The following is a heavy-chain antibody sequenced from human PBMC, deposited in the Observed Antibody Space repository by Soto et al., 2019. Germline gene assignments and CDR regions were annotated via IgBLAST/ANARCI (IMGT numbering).Heavy chain of an antibody. J-gene: IGHJ5*02. Sequence: GASVKVSCAACGYSFTSYGISWVRQAPGQGLEWMGWISAYNGNTNYAQKLQGRVTMTTDTSTSTAYMELRSLRSDDTAVYYCAGYEAVAGSFDPWGQGTLVTVSS. CDR3: AGYEAVAGSFDP. D-gene: IGHD6-19*01. CDR1: GYSFTSYG. V-gene: IGHV1-18*01. CDR2: ISAYNGNT.